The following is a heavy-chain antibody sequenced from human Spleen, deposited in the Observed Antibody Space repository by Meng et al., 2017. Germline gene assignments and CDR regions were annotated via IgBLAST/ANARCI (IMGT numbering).Heavy chain of an antibody. CDR1: GYTFTGYY. V-gene: IGHV1-2*02. CDR2: INPNSGGT. CDR3: ARADVDTAIYY. D-gene: IGHD5-18*01. Sequence: ASVKVSCKASGYTFTGYYMHWVRQAPGQGLEWMGWINPNSGGTNYAQKFQGRVTMTRDTSTSTVYMELSSLRSEDTAVYYCARADVDTAIYYWGQGTLVTVSS. J-gene: IGHJ4*02.